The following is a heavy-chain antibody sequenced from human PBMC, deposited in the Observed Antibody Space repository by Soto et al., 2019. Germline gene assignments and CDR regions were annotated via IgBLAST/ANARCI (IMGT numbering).Heavy chain of an antibody. V-gene: IGHV3-15*01. CDR2: IKSKTDGGTT. J-gene: IGHJ6*03. D-gene: IGHD4-4*01. CDR3: TTDLFSWRSAYSNYPTPPTYYMDV. CDR1: GFTFSNAW. Sequence: GGSLRLSCAASGFTFSNAWMSWVRQAPGKGLEWVGRIKSKTDGGTTDYAAPVKGRFTISRDDSKNTLYLQMNSLKTEDTAVYYCTTDLFSWRSAYSNYPTPPTYYMDVWGKGTTVTVSS.